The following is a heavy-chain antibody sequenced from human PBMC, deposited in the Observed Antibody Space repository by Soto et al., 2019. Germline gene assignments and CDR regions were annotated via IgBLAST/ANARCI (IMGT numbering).Heavy chain of an antibody. V-gene: IGHV4-4*02. CDR1: GGSISSSNW. Sequence: QVQLQESGPGLVKPSGTLSLTCAVSGGSISSSNWWSWVRQPPRKGLEWIGEIYHRGSTNYTPSLQSPVTRSVDASKNQFALMLSSVPAADAAVDYWARAPSGVGYAYYDGMDVWGQGTTVTVSS. D-gene: IGHD5-18*01. CDR3: ARAPSGVGYAYYDGMDV. J-gene: IGHJ6*02. CDR2: IYHRGST.